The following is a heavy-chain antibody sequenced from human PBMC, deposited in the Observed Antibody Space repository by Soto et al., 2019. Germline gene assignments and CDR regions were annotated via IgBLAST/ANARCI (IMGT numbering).Heavy chain of an antibody. CDR3: ARVRVAAARVAYHYYGMDV. D-gene: IGHD6-13*01. CDR2: ISYDGSNK. Sequence: GSLRLSCAASGFTFSSYAMHWVRQAPGKGLEWVAVISYDGSNKYYADSVKGRFTISRDNSKNTLYLQMNSLRAEDTAVYYCARVRVAAARVAYHYYGMDVWGQGTTVTVSS. J-gene: IGHJ6*01. CDR1: GFTFSSYA. V-gene: IGHV3-30-3*01.